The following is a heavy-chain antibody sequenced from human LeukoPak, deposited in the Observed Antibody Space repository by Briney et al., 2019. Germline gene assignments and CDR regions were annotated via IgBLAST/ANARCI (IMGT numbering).Heavy chain of an antibody. V-gene: IGHV3-49*04. J-gene: IGHJ4*02. CDR3: TRDQDSSGYYRVDY. Sequence: GGSLRLSCTASGFTFGDYAMSWVRQAPGKGLEWVGFIRSKAYGGTTEYAASVKGRFTISRDDSKSIAYLQMNSLKTEDTAVYYCTRDQDSSGYYRVDYWGQGTLVTVSS. CDR2: IRSKAYGGTT. CDR1: GFTFGDYA. D-gene: IGHD3-22*01.